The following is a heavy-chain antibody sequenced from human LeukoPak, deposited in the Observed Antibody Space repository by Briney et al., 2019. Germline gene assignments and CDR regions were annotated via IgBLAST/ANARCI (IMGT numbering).Heavy chain of an antibody. D-gene: IGHD3-3*01. CDR3: ARQRTSGSASNLRVAQIDS. J-gene: IGHJ4*02. CDR2: MSYSGST. Sequence: PSETLSLTCTVSGGSISSSIYYWGWIRQPPGKGLEWIGSMSYSGSTYYNPSLKSRATISVDTSKNQISLKVSSVTAADSALYFCARQRTSGSASNLRVAQIDSWGQGTLVTVSS. V-gene: IGHV4-39*01. CDR1: GGSISSSIYY.